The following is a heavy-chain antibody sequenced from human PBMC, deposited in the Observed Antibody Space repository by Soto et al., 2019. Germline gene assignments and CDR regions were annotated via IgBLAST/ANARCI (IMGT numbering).Heavy chain of an antibody. CDR1: GYTVTRHY. D-gene: IGHD2-21*02. CDR3: TSGSTVVTLDYFAS. J-gene: IGHJ4*02. V-gene: IGHV1-46*03. Sequence: QVQLVQSGAEVKKPGASVKVSCKASGYTVTRHYMHWVRQAPGQGLEWMGIIDPSGGSTTYAQKFQDRVTMTRDMSTRTVYLALSSLRSDDTAIYYCTSGSTVVTLDYFASWGQGPLVTVSS. CDR2: IDPSGGST.